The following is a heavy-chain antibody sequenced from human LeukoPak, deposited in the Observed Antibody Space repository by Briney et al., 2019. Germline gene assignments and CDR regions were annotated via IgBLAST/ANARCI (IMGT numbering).Heavy chain of an antibody. J-gene: IGHJ4*02. D-gene: IGHD2-2*01. CDR3: ARGGKDGGYCSSTSCYAGRRAFDY. Sequence: SETLSLTCSVSGGSMSGYYWSWIRQPPGQGLEWIGFIYYRGDTKYNPSLKSRVTISVDTSKNQFSLKLSSVTAADTAVYYCARGGKDGGYCSSTSCYAGRRAFDYWGQGTLVTVSS. CDR1: GGSMSGYY. V-gene: IGHV4-59*01. CDR2: IYYRGDT.